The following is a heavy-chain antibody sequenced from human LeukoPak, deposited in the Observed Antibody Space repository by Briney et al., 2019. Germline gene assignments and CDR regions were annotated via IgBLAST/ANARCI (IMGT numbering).Heavy chain of an antibody. CDR1: GDSIGTFH. CDR3: ARHKVAETMFRGINSHWFFDI. Sequence: SETLSLTFTVSGDSIGTFHWSWIRQLPGEGLEWIAQVQHSGRATVSDSLNRRVTISVDTSKNQFSLKVTSVTAADTAVYYCARHKVAETMFRGINSHWFFDIWGRGTLVTVSS. D-gene: IGHD3-10*01. V-gene: IGHV4-59*08. J-gene: IGHJ2*01. CDR2: VQHSGRA.